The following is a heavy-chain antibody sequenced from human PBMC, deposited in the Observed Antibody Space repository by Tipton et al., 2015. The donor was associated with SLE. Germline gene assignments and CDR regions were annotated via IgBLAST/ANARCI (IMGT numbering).Heavy chain of an antibody. Sequence: TLSLTCAVSGFSITSGDYWGWIRQPPGKGLEWGGSLYHRGSTYYNPSPESRVTISTDTSKNAIYLKLTSVTATDTAVYFCARDPYDSTWRNGWFDPWGQGTLVTVSS. J-gene: IGHJ5*02. D-gene: IGHD6-13*01. CDR3: ARDPYDSTWRNGWFDP. CDR2: LYHRGST. CDR1: GFSITSGDY. V-gene: IGHV4-38-2*02.